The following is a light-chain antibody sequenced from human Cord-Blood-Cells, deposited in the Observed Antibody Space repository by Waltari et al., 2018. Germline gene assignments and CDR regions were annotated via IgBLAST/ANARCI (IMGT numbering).Light chain of an antibody. Sequence: DIQMTQSPSSLSASVGDRVTITCRASQSISSYLNWYQTKPGKAPKLLIDAASSLQSGVPSRFSGSGSGTDFTLTISSLQPEDFATYYCQQSYSTPWTFGQGTKVEIK. CDR2: AAS. J-gene: IGKJ1*01. V-gene: IGKV1-39*01. CDR1: QSISSY. CDR3: QQSYSTPWT.